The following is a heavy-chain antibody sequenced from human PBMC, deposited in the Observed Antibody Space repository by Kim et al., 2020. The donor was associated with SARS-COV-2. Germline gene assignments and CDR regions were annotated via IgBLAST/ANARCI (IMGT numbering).Heavy chain of an antibody. CDR2: ISYDGSNK. CDR3: ARANYYGSGRTQYYYGM. V-gene: IGHV3-30*14. CDR1: GFTFSSYA. J-gene: IGHJ6*01. Sequence: GGSLRLSCAASGFTFSSYAMHWVRQAPGKGLEWVAVISYDGSNKYYADSVKGRFTISRDNSKNTLYLQMNSLRAEDTAVYYCARANYYGSGRTQYYYGM. D-gene: IGHD3-10*01.